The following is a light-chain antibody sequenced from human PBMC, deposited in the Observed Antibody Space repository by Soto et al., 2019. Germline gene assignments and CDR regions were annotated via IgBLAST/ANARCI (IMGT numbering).Light chain of an antibody. Sequence: QSALTQPASVSESPGQSITISCTGTSSDVGSYNLVSWYQQHPGKAPKLMIYEGSKRPSGVSNRFSGSKSGNTASLTISGLQAEDESDYYCCSYAGSSTVFGGGTKLTVL. CDR3: CSYAGSSTV. CDR1: SSDVGSYNL. J-gene: IGLJ2*01. V-gene: IGLV2-23*01. CDR2: EGS.